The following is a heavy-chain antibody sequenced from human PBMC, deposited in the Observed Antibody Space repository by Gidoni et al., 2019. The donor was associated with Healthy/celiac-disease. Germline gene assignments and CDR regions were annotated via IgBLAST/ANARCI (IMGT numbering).Heavy chain of an antibody. CDR3: ARRDTAMVRYNYYYGMDV. CDR2: MNPNSGNT. CDR1: GYTFTSYD. V-gene: IGHV1-8*01. D-gene: IGHD5-18*01. J-gene: IGHJ6*02. Sequence: QVQLVQSGAAVKKPGASVKVSCKASGYTFTSYDINWVRQATGQGLEWLGWMNPNSGNTGYAQEFQGRVTMTRNTSISTAYMELSSLRSEDTAVYYCARRDTAMVRYNYYYGMDVWGQGTTVTVSS.